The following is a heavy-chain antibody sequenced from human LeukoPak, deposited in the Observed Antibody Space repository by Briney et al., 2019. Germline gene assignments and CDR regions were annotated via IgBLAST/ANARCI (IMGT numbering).Heavy chain of an antibody. CDR2: IYYSGST. J-gene: IGHJ4*02. Sequence: PSETLSLTCTVSGGSISSSGYYWGWIRQPPGKGLEWIGSIYYSGSTYYNPSLKSRVTISVDTSKNQFSLKLSSVTAADTAVYYCAQLPRGYNYGFGCWGPGTLVTVSS. V-gene: IGHV4-39*01. D-gene: IGHD5-18*01. CDR1: GGSISSSGYY. CDR3: AQLPRGYNYGFGC.